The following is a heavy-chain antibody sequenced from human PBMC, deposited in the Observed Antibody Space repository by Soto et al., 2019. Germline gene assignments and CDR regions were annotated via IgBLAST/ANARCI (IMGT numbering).Heavy chain of an antibody. CDR3: AKWIGGSSFFDA. J-gene: IGHJ3*01. V-gene: IGHV3-23*01. D-gene: IGHD2-15*01. CDR2: FKDSATSR. CDR1: GFSFSNFA. Sequence: EEQLLESGGGVVQSGGSLRLSCVASGFSFSNFAMSWVRQPPGKGLEWVSGFKDSATSRYYTDSVEGRFTVSRDNSKNTLSLEMNSLRAEDTAVYYCAKWIGGSSFFDAWGQGTMVIVSS.